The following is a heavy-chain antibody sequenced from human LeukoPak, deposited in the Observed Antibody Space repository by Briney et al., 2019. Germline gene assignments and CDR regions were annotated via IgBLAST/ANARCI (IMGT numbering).Heavy chain of an antibody. CDR3: ARETKAVAGTGSLEY. CDR2: IYSSGST. J-gene: IGHJ4*02. Sequence: SSETLSLTCTVSGGSVSSYYWSWIRQSAGKGLEWIGRIYSSGSTNYNPSLKSRVTMSVDTSKNQFSLKVSSVPAADTAVYYCARETKAVAGTGSLEYWGQGTLVTVSS. V-gene: IGHV4-4*07. CDR1: GGSVSSYY. D-gene: IGHD6-19*01.